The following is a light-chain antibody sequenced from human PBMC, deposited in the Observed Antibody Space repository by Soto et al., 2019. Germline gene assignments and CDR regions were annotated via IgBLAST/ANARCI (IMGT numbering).Light chain of an antibody. V-gene: IGKV3-15*01. CDR3: QQYNNWPLQT. CDR2: AAS. CDR1: QSVSTSY. J-gene: IGKJ1*01. Sequence: IVLTQSPGTLSLSQGERATLSCRASQSVSTSYLAWYQQKPGQAPRLLIYAASTRATGIPARFSGSGSGTEFTLTISSLQSEDFAVYYCQQYNNWPLQTFGQGTKVDI.